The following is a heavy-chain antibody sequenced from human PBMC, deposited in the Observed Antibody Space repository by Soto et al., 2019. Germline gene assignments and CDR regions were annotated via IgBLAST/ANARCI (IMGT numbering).Heavy chain of an antibody. CDR3: ARGALTTYFDY. Sequence: PSETLALTCTVSGGSISSYYWSWIRQPPGKGLEWIGYIYYRGRTNYNPSLKSRVTISVDPSKNQSSLKLSSVTAADTAVYYCARGALTTYFDYWGQGTLVTVSS. CDR2: IYYRGRT. CDR1: GGSISSYY. J-gene: IGHJ4*02. V-gene: IGHV4-59*01.